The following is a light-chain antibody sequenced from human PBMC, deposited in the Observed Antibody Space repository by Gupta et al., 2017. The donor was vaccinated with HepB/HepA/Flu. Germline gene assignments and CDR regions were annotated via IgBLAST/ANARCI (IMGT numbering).Light chain of an antibody. CDR1: SSDVGGYDY. Sequence: SALPHPASVSGSPGPSITISCTGTSSDVGGYDYVSWYQQHPGEAPKLMIYDVSNRPSGVSNRFSGSKSGNTASLTISGLQAEDEADYYCSSYAVNRDVLFGGGTKLTVL. CDR3: SSYAVNRDVL. J-gene: IGLJ2*01. V-gene: IGLV2-14*03. CDR2: DVS.